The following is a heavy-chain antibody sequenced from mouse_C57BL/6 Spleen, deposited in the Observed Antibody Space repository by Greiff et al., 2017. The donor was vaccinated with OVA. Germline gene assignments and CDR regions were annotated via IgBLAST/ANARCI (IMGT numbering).Heavy chain of an antibody. J-gene: IGHJ3*01. CDR3: ARYYYGSSPLAY. V-gene: IGHV1-64*01. D-gene: IGHD1-1*01. Sequence: VQLQQPGAELVKPGASVKLSCKASGYTFTSYWMHWVKQRPGQGLEWIGMIHPNSGSTNYNEKFKSKATLTVDKSSSTAYMQLSSLASEDSAVYYCARYYYGSSPLAYWGQGTLVTVSA. CDR2: IHPNSGST. CDR1: GYTFTSYW.